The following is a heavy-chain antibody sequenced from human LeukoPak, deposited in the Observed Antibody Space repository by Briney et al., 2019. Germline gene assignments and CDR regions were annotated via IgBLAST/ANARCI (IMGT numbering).Heavy chain of an antibody. CDR2: FDPEDGET. CDR3: ATVAHCSSTSCYGSRAEYFQH. CDR1: GGTFSSYA. J-gene: IGHJ1*01. V-gene: IGHV1-24*01. D-gene: IGHD2-2*01. Sequence: ASVKVSCKASGGTFSSYAISWVRQAPGKGLEWMGGFDPEDGETIYAQKFQGRVTMTEDTSTDTAYMELSSLRSEDTAVYYCATVAHCSSTSCYGSRAEYFQHWGQGTLVTVSS.